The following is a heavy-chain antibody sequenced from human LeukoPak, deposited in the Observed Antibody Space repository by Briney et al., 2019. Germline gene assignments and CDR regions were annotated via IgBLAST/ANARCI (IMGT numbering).Heavy chain of an antibody. J-gene: IGHJ4*02. CDR2: IYTTGRT. V-gene: IGHV4-4*07. Sequence: TSETLSLTCDVPGVSIQSYWWSWVRKPAGKGLEWIGRIYTTGRTNYSPSFQSRVTMSIDVSSNQFSLTLRSVTAADTAVYYCARSGYTISAYHSDFWGQGAPVTVSS. CDR1: GVSIQSYW. D-gene: IGHD5-18*01. CDR3: ARSGYTISAYHSDF.